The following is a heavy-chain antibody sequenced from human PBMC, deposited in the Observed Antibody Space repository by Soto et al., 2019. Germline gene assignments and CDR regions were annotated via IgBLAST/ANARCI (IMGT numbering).Heavy chain of an antibody. Sequence: ASVKVSCKASGYTFTSYDINWVRQATGQGLEWMGWMNPNSGNTGYAQKFQGRVTMTRNTSISTAYMELSSLRSEDTAVYYCARSEGHYDILTGYYWFDPWGQGTLVTAPQ. J-gene: IGHJ5*02. V-gene: IGHV1-8*01. CDR1: GYTFTSYD. CDR2: MNPNSGNT. CDR3: ARSEGHYDILTGYYWFDP. D-gene: IGHD3-9*01.